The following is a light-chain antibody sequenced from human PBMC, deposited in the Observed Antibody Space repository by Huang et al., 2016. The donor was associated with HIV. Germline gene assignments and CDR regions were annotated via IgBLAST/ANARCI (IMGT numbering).Light chain of an antibody. Sequence: DIVMTQSPLSLPVTPGEPASISCRSSQSLLHRNGNNHLDWYLQRPGQSPPLLIYLGSNRASGVPDRFSGSGSGTYFTLKISRVAAEDVGVYYCMQALQTPYTFGQGTKLEIK. J-gene: IGKJ2*01. CDR1: QSLLHRNGNNH. CDR3: MQALQTPYT. V-gene: IGKV2-28*01. CDR2: LGS.